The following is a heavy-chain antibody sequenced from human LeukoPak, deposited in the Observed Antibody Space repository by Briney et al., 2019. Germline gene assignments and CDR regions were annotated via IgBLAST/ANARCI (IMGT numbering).Heavy chain of an antibody. CDR3: TVIITSQNIVRD. CDR2: IRSKANSYAT. D-gene: IGHD3-10*01. CDR1: GFTFSGSA. Sequence: PGGSLRLSCAASGFTFSGSAMHWVRQASGKGLEWVGRIRSKANSYATAYAASVKGRFTISRDDSKNTAYLQMNGLKTEDTAVYYCTVIITSQNIVRDWGQGTLVTVSS. J-gene: IGHJ4*02. V-gene: IGHV3-73*01.